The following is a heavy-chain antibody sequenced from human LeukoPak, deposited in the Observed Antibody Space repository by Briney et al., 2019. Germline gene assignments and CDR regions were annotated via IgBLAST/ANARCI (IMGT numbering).Heavy chain of an antibody. CDR2: IAYNGSSA. D-gene: IGHD3-10*01. Sequence: GGSLRLSCRASGFTFRSPGMHWVRQAPGKGLEWVAVIAYNGSSAYYGDSVKGRFTISRDNSKNTLYLQLNSLRPEDTAVYYCANLTPRGHGMDVWGHGTTVIVSS. V-gene: IGHV3-30*18. J-gene: IGHJ6*02. CDR1: GFTFRSPG. CDR3: ANLTPRGHGMDV.